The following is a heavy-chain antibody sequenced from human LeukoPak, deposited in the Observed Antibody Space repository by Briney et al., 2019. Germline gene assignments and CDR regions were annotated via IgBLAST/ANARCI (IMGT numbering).Heavy chain of an antibody. CDR1: GSTFTCYG. CDR3: ASLRVLAAADGENYMDV. J-gene: IGHJ6*03. Sequence: SVKVSCKASGSTFTCYGISWVRQAPGQGLEWMGWISAFNGNTNYEKKLQGRVTMTTDTSTSTAYMELRSLRSDDTAGYYCASLRVLAAADGENYMDVRGKGTTVTVSS. CDR2: ISAFNGNT. D-gene: IGHD2-2*01. V-gene: IGHV1-18*01.